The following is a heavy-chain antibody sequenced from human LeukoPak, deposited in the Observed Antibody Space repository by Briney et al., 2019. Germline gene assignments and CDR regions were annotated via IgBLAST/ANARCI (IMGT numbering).Heavy chain of an antibody. D-gene: IGHD3-22*01. CDR1: GGSISSGGYY. CDR2: IYHSGST. CDR3: ARSPIFQSYSSGSKYFQH. J-gene: IGHJ1*01. V-gene: IGHV4-30-2*05. Sequence: SETLPLTCTVSGGSISSGGYYWSWIRQPPGKGLAWIGYIYHSGSTYYNPSLKSRVTISVDTSKNQFSLKLSSVTAADTAVYYCARSPIFQSYSSGSKYFQHWGQGTLVTVSS.